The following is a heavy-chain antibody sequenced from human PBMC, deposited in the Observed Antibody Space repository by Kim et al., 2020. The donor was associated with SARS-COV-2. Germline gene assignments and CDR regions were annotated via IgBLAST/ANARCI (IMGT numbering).Heavy chain of an antibody. CDR1: GFTFSSYA. Sequence: GGSLRLSCAASGFTFSSYAMHWVRQAPGKGLEWVAVISYDGSNKYYADSVKGRFTISRDNSKNTLYLQMNSLRAEDTAVYYCAREEFRETMVQGVLPELNAFDIWGQGTMVTVSS. CDR3: AREEFRETMVQGVLPELNAFDI. J-gene: IGHJ3*02. V-gene: IGHV3-30-3*01. CDR2: ISYDGSNK. D-gene: IGHD3-10*01.